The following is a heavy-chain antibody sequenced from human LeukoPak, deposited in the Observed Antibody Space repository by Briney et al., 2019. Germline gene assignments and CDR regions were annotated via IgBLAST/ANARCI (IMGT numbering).Heavy chain of an antibody. D-gene: IGHD3-22*01. CDR2: ISGSGGST. V-gene: IGHV3-23*01. CDR3: ARGFSDSSGYYERGFDY. CDR1: GFTFSSYA. J-gene: IGHJ4*02. Sequence: GGSLRLSCAASGFTFSSYAMSWVRQAPGKGLEWVSAISGSGGSTYYADSVKGRFTISRDNAKNTLYLQMNSLRAEDTAVYYCARGFSDSSGYYERGFDYWGQGTLVTVSS.